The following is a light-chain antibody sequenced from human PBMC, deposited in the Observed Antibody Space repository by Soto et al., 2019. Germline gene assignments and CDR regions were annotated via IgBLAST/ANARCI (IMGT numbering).Light chain of an antibody. CDR3: QQSYSPPPYT. CDR1: QSISSY. CDR2: AAS. V-gene: IGKV1-39*01. Sequence: DIQMTQSPSSLSASVGDRVTVTCRASQSISSYLNWYHQKPGKAPKLLIYAASSLQRGVPSRFSGSGSGTDFPLTISSLQPEDFATYYCQQSYSPPPYTFGQGTKLEIK. J-gene: IGKJ2*01.